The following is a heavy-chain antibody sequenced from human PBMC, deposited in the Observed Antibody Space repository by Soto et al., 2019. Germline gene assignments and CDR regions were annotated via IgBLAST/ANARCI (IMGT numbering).Heavy chain of an antibody. Sequence: QVQLRESGPGLVKPSETLSLTCRVSRDSVSGNSWSWLRQAPGERLESIGGTNNYNPSLKSRITVSVDASKNEVSLELRSVSPADTAVYYCAQGSLVFTSWGQGTLVSVSS. V-gene: IGHV4-59*02. CDR3: AQGSLVFTS. CDR2: TN. J-gene: IGHJ5*02. D-gene: IGHD1-26*01. CDR1: RDSVSGNS.